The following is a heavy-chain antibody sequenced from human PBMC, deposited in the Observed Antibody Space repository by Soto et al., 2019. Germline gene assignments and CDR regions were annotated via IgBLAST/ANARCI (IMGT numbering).Heavy chain of an antibody. CDR3: ARSRNTPFDY. D-gene: IGHD5-18*01. CDR2: ISDSDGST. V-gene: IGHV3-23*01. CDR1: GFTFRSYA. Sequence: GWSLRLSCAASGFTFRSYAMSLVRQAPGKGLEWVSGISDSDGSTYYEDSVKGRFTISRDDSKNTLYLQMNSLRAEDTAVFYCARSRNTPFDYWGQGTPVTVSS. J-gene: IGHJ4*02.